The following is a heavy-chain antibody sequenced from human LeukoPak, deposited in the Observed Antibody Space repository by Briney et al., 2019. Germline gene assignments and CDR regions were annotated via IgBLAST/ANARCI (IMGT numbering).Heavy chain of an antibody. CDR2: IYYSGST. V-gene: IGHV4-30-4*01. J-gene: IGHJ4*02. CDR3: ARDPVVVVPAAGV. D-gene: IGHD2-2*01. Sequence: SETLSLTCTVSGGSISSGDYYWSWIRQPPGKGLEWIGYIYYSGSTYYNPSLKSRVTISVDTSKNQFSLKLSSVTAADTAVYYCARDPVVVVPAAGVWGQGTLVTFSS. CDR1: GGSISSGDYY.